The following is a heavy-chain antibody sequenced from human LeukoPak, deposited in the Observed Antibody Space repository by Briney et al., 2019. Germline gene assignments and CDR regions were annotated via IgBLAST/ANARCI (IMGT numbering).Heavy chain of an antibody. D-gene: IGHD6-19*01. CDR2: IRQDGAEK. CDR1: GFTFGTFW. Sequence: PRGSLRLSXAASGFTFGTFWMTWVRQPPGKGLEWVANIRQDGAEKYYVDSVKGRFTISRDNAKNSLYLQMNSLRAEDTAVYYCAKVPIPYSSGWYLNYWGQGTLVTVSS. J-gene: IGHJ4*02. V-gene: IGHV3-7*01. CDR3: AKVPIPYSSGWYLNY.